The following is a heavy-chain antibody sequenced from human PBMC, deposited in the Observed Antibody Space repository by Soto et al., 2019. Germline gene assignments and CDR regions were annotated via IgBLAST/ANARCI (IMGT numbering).Heavy chain of an antibody. CDR1: GFTFHGYA. CDR2: ITGSGGRT. D-gene: IGHD6-13*01. CDR3: AKDSASSSWSLGAFDI. J-gene: IGHJ3*02. Sequence: GGSLRLSCEGSGFTFHGYALSWVGQAPGKGLEWDSAITGSGGRTFYADSVKGRFTISRDNSKNTLYLQMNSLRAEDTAVYYCAKDSASSSWSLGAFDIWGQGTMVTVSS. V-gene: IGHV3-23*01.